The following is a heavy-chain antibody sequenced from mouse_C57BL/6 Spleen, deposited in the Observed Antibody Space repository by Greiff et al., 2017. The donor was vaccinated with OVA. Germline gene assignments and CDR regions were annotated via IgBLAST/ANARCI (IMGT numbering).Heavy chain of an antibody. J-gene: IGHJ1*03. CDR3: ARAGSRHWYFEG. Sequence: QVQLQQSGAELARPGASVKMSCKASGYTFTSYTMHWVKQRPGQGLEWIGYINPSSGYTKYNQKFKDKATLTADKSSSTAYMQLSSLTSEDSAVYYCARAGSRHWYFEGWGTGTTVTGSS. CDR2: INPSSGYT. D-gene: IGHD1-1*01. V-gene: IGHV1-4*01. CDR1: GYTFTSYT.